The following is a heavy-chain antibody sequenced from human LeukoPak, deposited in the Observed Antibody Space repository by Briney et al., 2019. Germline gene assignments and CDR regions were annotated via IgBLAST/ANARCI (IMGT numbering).Heavy chain of an antibody. J-gene: IGHJ4*02. Sequence: PSETLSLTCAVYGGSFSGYYWSWIRQPPGKGLEWIGEINHSGSTNYNPSLKSRVTISVDTSKNQFSLKLSSVTAADTAVYYCARHVRRGVVVPAAKGGFDYWGQGTLVTVSS. CDR2: INHSGST. V-gene: IGHV4-34*01. CDR3: ARHVRRGVVVPAAKGGFDY. CDR1: GGSFSGYY. D-gene: IGHD2-2*01.